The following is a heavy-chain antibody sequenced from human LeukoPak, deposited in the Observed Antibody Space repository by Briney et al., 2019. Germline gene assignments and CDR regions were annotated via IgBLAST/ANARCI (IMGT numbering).Heavy chain of an antibody. D-gene: IGHD2-2*01. CDR3: AREDRYASGSFDY. CDR1: GFTFSSYA. V-gene: IGHV3-23*01. Sequence: PGGSLRLSCAASGFTFSSYAMSWVRQAPGEGLEWVSAISGSGGSTYYADSVKGRFTISRDNSENTLYLQMISLTAEDTAVYYCAREDRYASGSFDYWGQGTLVTVSS. CDR2: ISGSGGST. J-gene: IGHJ4*02.